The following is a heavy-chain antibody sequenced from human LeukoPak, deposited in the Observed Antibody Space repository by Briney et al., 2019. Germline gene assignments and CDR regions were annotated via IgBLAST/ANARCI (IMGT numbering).Heavy chain of an antibody. CDR2: INPNSGGT. Sequence: ASVKVSCKASGYTFTDYYIHWVRRAPGQGLEWMGWINPNSGGTNYAQKFQDRVTMTRDTSNSTAYMELNRLTSDDTAVYYCARVADSTGTTGIFTLYWFDPWGQGTLVTVSS. CDR1: GYTFTDYY. J-gene: IGHJ5*02. V-gene: IGHV1-2*02. D-gene: IGHD1-1*01. CDR3: ARVADSTGTTGIFTLYWFDP.